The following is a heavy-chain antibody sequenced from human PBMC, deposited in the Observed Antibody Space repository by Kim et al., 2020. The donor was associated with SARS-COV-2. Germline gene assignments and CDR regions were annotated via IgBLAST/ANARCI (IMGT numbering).Heavy chain of an antibody. Sequence: SETLSLTCAVYGGSFSGYYWSWIRQPPGKGLEWIGEINHSGSTNYNPSLKSRVTISVDTSKNQFSLKLRSVTAADTAVYYCARAYYGSGSYLGLYYFDY. CDR1: GGSFSGYY. CDR3: ARAYYGSGSYLGLYYFDY. CDR2: INHSGST. V-gene: IGHV4-34*01. D-gene: IGHD3-10*01. J-gene: IGHJ4*01.